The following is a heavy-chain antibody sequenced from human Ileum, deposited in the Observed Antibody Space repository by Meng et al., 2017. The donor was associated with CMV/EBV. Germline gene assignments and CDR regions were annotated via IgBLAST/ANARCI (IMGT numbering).Heavy chain of an antibody. Sequence: GESLKISCAASGFTFSSHEMNWVRQTPGKGLEWVSYISSSGGHIYYADSVKGRFTISRDNAKNSLYLQMTSLRAEDTAVYYCARANGIFGVAHLDFWGQGTLVTVSS. D-gene: IGHD3-3*01. CDR2: ISSSGGHI. V-gene: IGHV3-48*03. J-gene: IGHJ4*02. CDR1: GFTFSSHE. CDR3: ARANGIFGVAHLDF.